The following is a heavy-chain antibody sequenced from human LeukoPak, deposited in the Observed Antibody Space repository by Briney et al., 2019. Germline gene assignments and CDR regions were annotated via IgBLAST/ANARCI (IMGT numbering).Heavy chain of an antibody. CDR1: GFTFSSYA. J-gene: IGHJ3*02. CDR2: ISGSGGST. CDR3: ARNSSSWYPVSGSDGYDI. D-gene: IGHD6-13*01. Sequence: GGSLRLSCAASGFTFSSYAMSWVRQAPGKGLEWVSAISGSGGSTYYADSVKGRFTISRDNSKNTLYLQMNSLRAEDTALYYCARNSSSWYPVSGSDGYDIWGQGTMVTVSS. V-gene: IGHV3-23*01.